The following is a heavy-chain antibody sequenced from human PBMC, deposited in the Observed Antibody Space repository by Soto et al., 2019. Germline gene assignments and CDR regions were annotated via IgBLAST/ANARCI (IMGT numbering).Heavy chain of an antibody. J-gene: IGHJ6*02. CDR1: GGTFSSYA. CDR3: ASVIWYDASNAPSDYYYYGMDV. D-gene: IGHD6-13*01. V-gene: IGHV1-69*13. Sequence: ASVKVSCKASGGTFSSYAISWVRQAPGQGLEWMGGIIPIFGTANYAQKFQGRVTITADESTSTAYMELSSLRSEDTAVYYCASVIWYDASNAPSDYYYYGMDVWGQGTTVTVSS. CDR2: IIPIFGTA.